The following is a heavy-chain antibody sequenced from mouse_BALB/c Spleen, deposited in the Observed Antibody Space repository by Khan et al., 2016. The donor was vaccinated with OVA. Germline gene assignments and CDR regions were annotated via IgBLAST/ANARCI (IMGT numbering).Heavy chain of an antibody. Sequence: VQLQQSGAELVKPGASVKMSCKASGYTFTSYTMHWVKQRPGQGLEWIGYINPSSGYTKYNQKFKDKATLTADKSSSTAYMQLSSLTSEDSAVYYCARKRTRASYWGQGTTLTVSS. CDR3: ARKRTRASY. D-gene: IGHD3-1*01. J-gene: IGHJ2*01. CDR1: GYTFTSYT. CDR2: INPSSGYT. V-gene: IGHV1-4*01.